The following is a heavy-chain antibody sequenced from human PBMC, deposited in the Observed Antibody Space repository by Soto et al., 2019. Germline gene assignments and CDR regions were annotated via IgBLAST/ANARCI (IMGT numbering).Heavy chain of an antibody. D-gene: IGHD2-2*01. V-gene: IGHV3-23*01. CDR3: AKALGTSCYGGLDS. CDR2: ISGSDGRT. J-gene: IGHJ4*02. CDR1: GFTFSDYA. Sequence: HPGGSLRLSCVASGFTFSDYAMTWVRQAPGKGLEWVSSISGSDGRTYYADSVKGRFTISRDNSKNTLYLQMNILRAEDTAVYYCAKALGTSCYGGLDSWGQGTQVTVSS.